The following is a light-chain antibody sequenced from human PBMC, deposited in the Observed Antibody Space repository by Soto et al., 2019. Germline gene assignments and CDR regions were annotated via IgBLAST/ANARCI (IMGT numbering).Light chain of an antibody. V-gene: IGKV1-5*03. CDR1: QSISSR. Sequence: DIQMTQSPSTLAASVGDSVTITCRTSQSISSRLAWYQQKPGKAPKLLIYRASTLESGVPSRFSGSGSGTDFTLTISSLQPEDFATYYCQQSYSTPPITFGQGTRLEIK. CDR2: RAS. CDR3: QQSYSTPPIT. J-gene: IGKJ5*01.